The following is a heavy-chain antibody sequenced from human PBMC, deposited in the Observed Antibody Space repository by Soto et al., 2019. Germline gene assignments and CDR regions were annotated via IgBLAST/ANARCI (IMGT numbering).Heavy chain of an antibody. D-gene: IGHD2-2*01. CDR2: IIPILGIA. CDR3: ARVSGQYCSSTSCYDDY. J-gene: IGHJ4*02. V-gene: IGHV1-69*02. CDR1: GGTFSSYT. Sequence: QVQLVRSGAEVKKPGSSVKVSCKASGGTFSSYTISWVRQAPGQGLEWMGRIIPILGIANYAQKFQGRVTVTADKSPSTAYMELSSLRSEDTAVYYCARVSGQYCSSTSCYDDYWGQGTLVTVSS.